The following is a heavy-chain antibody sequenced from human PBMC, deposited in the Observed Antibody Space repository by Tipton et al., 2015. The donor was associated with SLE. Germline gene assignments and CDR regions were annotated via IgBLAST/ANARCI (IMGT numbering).Heavy chain of an antibody. CDR3: ARLGTGIFDY. J-gene: IGHJ4*02. Sequence: TLSLTCTVSGGSISSYYWSWIRQPPGKGLEWIGYIHHSGSTSYSPSLRSRVTISVDTSKNRLSLKVNSVTAADTAVYFCARLGTGIFDYWGQGTLVTVSS. CDR2: IHHSGST. D-gene: IGHD1-1*01. CDR1: GGSISSYY. V-gene: IGHV4-59*08.